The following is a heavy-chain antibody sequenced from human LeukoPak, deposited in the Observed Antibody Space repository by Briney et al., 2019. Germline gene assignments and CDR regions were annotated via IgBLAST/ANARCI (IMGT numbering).Heavy chain of an antibody. CDR1: GFIFSSHG. D-gene: IGHD3-16*01. CDR2: ISPSGDIT. CDR3: SGGSRFVDY. Sequence: PGGTLRLSCAASGFIFSSHGMNWVRQAPGKGLEWVSGISPSGDITYYADSVKGRFTISRDNAKNSLYLQMNSLRAEDTAVYYCSGGSRFVDYWGQGTLVTVSS. J-gene: IGHJ4*02. V-gene: IGHV3-23*01.